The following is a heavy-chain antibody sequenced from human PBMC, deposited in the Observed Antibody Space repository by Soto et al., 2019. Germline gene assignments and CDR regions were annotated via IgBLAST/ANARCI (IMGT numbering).Heavy chain of an antibody. CDR2: IIPIFGTS. CDR1: GGTFSSYA. V-gene: IGHV1-69*01. CDR3: ARIIAAQNYYYGMDV. J-gene: IGHJ6*02. D-gene: IGHD6-13*01. Sequence: QVQLVQSGAEVKKPGSSVKVSCKASGGTFSSYAISWVRQAPGQGLEWMGGIIPIFGTSNHAQNFQGRVTITADESTSTAYMELSSLTSEDTAVYYCARIIAAQNYYYGMDVWGQGTTVTVSS.